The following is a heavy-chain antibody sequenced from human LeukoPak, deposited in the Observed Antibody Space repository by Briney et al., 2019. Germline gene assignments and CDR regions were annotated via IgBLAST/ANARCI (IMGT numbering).Heavy chain of an antibody. CDR2: IIPIFGTA. D-gene: IGHD2-8*01. V-gene: IGHV1-69*05. J-gene: IGHJ4*02. Sequence: SVKVSCKASGGTFSSYAISWVRQAPGQGLEWMGGIIPIFGTANYAQKFQGRVTITTDESTSTAYTELSSLRSEDTAVYYCARGVLMVYAPYYFDYWGQGTLVTVSS. CDR3: ARGVLMVYAPYYFDY. CDR1: GGTFSSYA.